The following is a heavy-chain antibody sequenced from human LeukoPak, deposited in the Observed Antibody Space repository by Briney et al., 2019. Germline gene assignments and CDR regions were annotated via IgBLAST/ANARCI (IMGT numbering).Heavy chain of an antibody. CDR1: GFTFSDYY. J-gene: IGHJ6*03. V-gene: IGHV3-11*01. D-gene: IGHD3-10*01. CDR3: ARMVRGVIILRDYYYYMDV. Sequence: GGSLRLSCAASGFTFSDYYMSWIRQAPGKGLEWVSYISSSGSTIYYADSVKGRFTISRDNAKNSLYLQMNSLRAEDTAVYYCARMVRGVIILRDYYYYMDVWGKGTTVTISS. CDR2: ISSSGSTI.